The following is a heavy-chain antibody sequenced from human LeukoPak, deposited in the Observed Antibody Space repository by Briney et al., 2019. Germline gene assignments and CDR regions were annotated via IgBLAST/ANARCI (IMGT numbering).Heavy chain of an antibody. V-gene: IGHV3-13*01. CDR1: GFTFDNND. J-gene: IGHJ3*02. Sequence: GSLRLSCEVSGFTFDNNDMHWVRQTTGKGLEWVSAIGTAGDTYYPGSVKGRFTISRENAKNSLYLQMNSLRAEDTAVYYCARGFGSSLDAFDIWGQGTMVTVSS. D-gene: IGHD6-13*01. CDR3: ARGFGSSLDAFDI. CDR2: IGTAGDT.